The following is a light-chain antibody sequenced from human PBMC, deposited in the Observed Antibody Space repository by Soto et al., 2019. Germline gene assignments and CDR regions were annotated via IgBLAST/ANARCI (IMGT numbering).Light chain of an antibody. V-gene: IGLV2-23*02. Sequence: QSVLTQPASVSGSPGQSITISCTGTSSDVGSYNLVSWYQQHPGKAPKLMIYEVSKRPSGVSNRFSGSKSGNTASLTISGLHAEDEVDYYCCSYAGSSSWVFGGGTQLPVL. J-gene: IGLJ3*02. CDR3: CSYAGSSSWV. CDR1: SSDVGSYNL. CDR2: EVS.